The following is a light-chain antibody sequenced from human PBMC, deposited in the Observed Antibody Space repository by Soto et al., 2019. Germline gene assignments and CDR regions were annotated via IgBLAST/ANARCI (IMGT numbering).Light chain of an antibody. CDR1: PTARSY. CDR2: GAS. Sequence: EIVLTQSPATLSLSPGERATLSCRASPTARSYLAWYQQKPGQAPRLLIYGASTRATGIPARFSGSGSGTDFTLTISRLEPEDSAMYYCQQHNSSPWMFGQGTKVDIK. V-gene: IGKV3-11*01. J-gene: IGKJ1*01. CDR3: QQHNSSPWM.